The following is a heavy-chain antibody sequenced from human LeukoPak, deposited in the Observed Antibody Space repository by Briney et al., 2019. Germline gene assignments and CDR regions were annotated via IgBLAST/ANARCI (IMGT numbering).Heavy chain of an antibody. J-gene: IGHJ4*02. Sequence: GGSLRLSCAASGFTFSTYAMHWVRQAPGKGLEWVAVISYDGSNKYYVDSVKGRITISRDNSKNTLYLQMNSLRTEDTAVYYCARGQLVSGSGSYFDYWGQGTLVTVSS. CDR2: ISYDGSNK. CDR1: GFTFSTYA. V-gene: IGHV3-30*04. D-gene: IGHD1-26*01. CDR3: ARGQLVSGSGSYFDY.